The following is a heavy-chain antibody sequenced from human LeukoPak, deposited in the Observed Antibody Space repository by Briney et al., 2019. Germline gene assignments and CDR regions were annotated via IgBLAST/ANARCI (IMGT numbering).Heavy chain of an antibody. Sequence: PSETLSLTCTVSGGSVSSGSYYWSWIRQHPGKGLEWIGYIYYSGSTYYNPSLKSRVTISVDTSKNQFSLKLSSVTAADTAVYYCARDHEATYFDYWGQGTLVTVSS. CDR1: GGSVSSGSYY. D-gene: IGHD5-12*01. J-gene: IGHJ4*02. V-gene: IGHV4-31*03. CDR3: ARDHEATYFDY. CDR2: IYYSGST.